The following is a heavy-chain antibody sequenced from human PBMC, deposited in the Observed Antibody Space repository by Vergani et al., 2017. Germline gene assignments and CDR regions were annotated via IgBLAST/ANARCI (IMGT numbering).Heavy chain of an antibody. Sequence: EVQLEESGGGLVLPGRSLRLSCVASGFTSAGYAMHWVRQAAGKGLEWVSGISWNSNSIGYADSVKGRFPISRDNAKNSLYLQMNSLRVEDTALYYCAKDLGTSSGGGWFDPWGQGTLVTVSS. D-gene: IGHD6-6*01. CDR3: AKDLGTSSGGGWFDP. CDR2: ISWNSNSI. CDR1: GFTSAGYA. V-gene: IGHV3-9*02. J-gene: IGHJ5*02.